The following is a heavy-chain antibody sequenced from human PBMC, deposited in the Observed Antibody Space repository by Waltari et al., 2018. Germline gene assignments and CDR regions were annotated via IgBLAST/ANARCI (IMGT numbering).Heavy chain of an antibody. CDR2: ISHGRGDT. V-gene: IGHV3-11*05. CDR3: ATIPPPVASSYTRFDV. CDR1: GFSLSDYY. Sequence: VQLVESGGGLAKTGGSLRLSCAASGFSLSDYYMDWVRQAPGKGLERVSRISHGRGDTWYADSVKGRFTMSRENAKNTLFLQMDSLRPEDTAVYDCATIPPPVASSYTRFDVWGPGVLVTVSS. D-gene: IGHD2-15*01. J-gene: IGHJ5*02.